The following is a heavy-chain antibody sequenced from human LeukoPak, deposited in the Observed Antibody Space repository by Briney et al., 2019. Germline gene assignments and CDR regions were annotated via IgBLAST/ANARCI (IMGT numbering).Heavy chain of an antibody. Sequence: GRYLRLSCAASGFTFSSYGMHWVRQAPGKGLEWVAVISYDGSNKYYADSVKGRFTISRDNSKNTLYLQMNSLRAEDTAVYYCAKDGSSSWYYYYYGMDVWGQGTTVTVSS. CDR1: GFTFSSYG. D-gene: IGHD6-13*01. CDR3: AKDGSSSWYYYYYGMDV. V-gene: IGHV3-30*18. J-gene: IGHJ6*02. CDR2: ISYDGSNK.